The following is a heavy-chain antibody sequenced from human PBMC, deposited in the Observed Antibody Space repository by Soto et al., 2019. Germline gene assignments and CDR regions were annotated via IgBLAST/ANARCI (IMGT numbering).Heavy chain of an antibody. Sequence: ESGGGLAQPGGSLRLSCAASEFAFSSSAMAGIRQTPGKGLQWVSAITVAGGGIYYADSVKGRFTISRDNSKKTLYLQMNSLSAEDTAQYFCAKWPPSPKMGVTSHWGQGTLVTVSS. CDR2: ITVAGGGI. CDR1: EFAFSSSA. CDR3: AKWPPSPKMGVTSH. V-gene: IGHV3-23*01. D-gene: IGHD1-26*01. J-gene: IGHJ4*02.